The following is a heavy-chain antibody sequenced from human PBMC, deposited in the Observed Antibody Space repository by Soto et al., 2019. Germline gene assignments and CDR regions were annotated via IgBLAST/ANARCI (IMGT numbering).Heavy chain of an antibody. CDR3: ARDLSYAFVY. CDR2: IRIDSNHI. Sequence: EVQLVESGGGLVQPGGSLRLSCAASGFIFTSYSMNWVRQAPGKGLEWLSYIRIDSNHIGYADSVRGRFTISSDIAKNSLYLQMNSLRDEDTAVYYCARDLSYAFVYWGQGTLVTVSS. CDR1: GFIFTSYS. J-gene: IGHJ4*02. V-gene: IGHV3-48*02. D-gene: IGHD1-26*01.